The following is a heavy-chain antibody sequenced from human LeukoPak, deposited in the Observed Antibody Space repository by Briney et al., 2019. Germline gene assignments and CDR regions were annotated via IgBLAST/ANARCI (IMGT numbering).Heavy chain of an antibody. CDR2: IYYSGST. CDR3: AMVSSTNLYYYYMDV. J-gene: IGHJ6*03. Sequence: SESLSLTCIGSGGSISRHYWSWLRQPPGKGLEWMGYIYYSGSTNYNLSLKSRVTISVDTSTNQFSLKLSSVTAADSAVYYCAMVSSTNLYYYYMDVWGKGTAVTVSS. V-gene: IGHV4-59*11. D-gene: IGHD2-2*01. CDR1: GGSISRHY.